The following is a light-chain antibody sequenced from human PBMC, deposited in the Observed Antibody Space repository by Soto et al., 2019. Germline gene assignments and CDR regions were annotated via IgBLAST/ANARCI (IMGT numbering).Light chain of an antibody. Sequence: EIVLTQSPGTLSLSPGERATLSCRASQTVGNNYVAWYQQIRGQTPRLLIYGASNRATGTPDRISGSGSGTDFTLTISRLEPEDFAVYYCQQYASSPLTFGGGTKVEIK. CDR2: GAS. V-gene: IGKV3-20*01. CDR3: QQYASSPLT. CDR1: QTVGNNY. J-gene: IGKJ4*01.